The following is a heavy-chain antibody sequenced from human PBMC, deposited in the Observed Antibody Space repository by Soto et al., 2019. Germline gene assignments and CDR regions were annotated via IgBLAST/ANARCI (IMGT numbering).Heavy chain of an antibody. CDR2: IIPILGIA. J-gene: IGHJ5*02. D-gene: IGHD6-13*01. CDR1: EGPFSRYT. Sequence: QVQLVQSGAEVKKPGSSVKVSCKASEGPFSRYTISWVRQAPGQGLEWMGRIIPILGIANYAQKFQGRVTITADKSTSTAYMELSSLRSEDTAVYYCARARIAAACKDWFDPWGQGTLVTVSS. V-gene: IGHV1-69*02. CDR3: ARARIAAACKDWFDP.